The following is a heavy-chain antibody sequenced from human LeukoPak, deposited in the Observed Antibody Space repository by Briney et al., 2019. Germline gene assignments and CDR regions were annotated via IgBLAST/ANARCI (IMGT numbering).Heavy chain of an antibody. V-gene: IGHV3-30*14. J-gene: IGHJ4*02. Sequence: PGRSLRLSCAASGFIFSSYAMHWVRQAPGKGLEWVAVISYDGSNKYYADSVKGRFTISRDNSKNTLYLQMNSLRAEDTAVYYCARGVGNWGQGTLVTVSS. CDR1: GFIFSSYA. D-gene: IGHD1-26*01. CDR3: ARGVGN. CDR2: ISYDGSNK.